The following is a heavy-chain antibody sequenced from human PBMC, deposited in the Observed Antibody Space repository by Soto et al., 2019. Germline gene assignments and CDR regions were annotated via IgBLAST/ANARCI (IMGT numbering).Heavy chain of an antibody. CDR2: ISAHNGNT. V-gene: IGHV1-18*01. CDR3: ARGRYGDY. J-gene: IGHJ4*02. D-gene: IGHD1-1*01. Sequence: QVHLVQSGAEVKKPGASVKVSCKGSGYAFTTYGITWVRQAPGQGLEWMGWISAHNGNTTYAQKLQGRVTVTRDTSTSPAYMELRSLRSEATAVYYCARGRYGDYWGQGALVTVSS. CDR1: GYAFTTYG.